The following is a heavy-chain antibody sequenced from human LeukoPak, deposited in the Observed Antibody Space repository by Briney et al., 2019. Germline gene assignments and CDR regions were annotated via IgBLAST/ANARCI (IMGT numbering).Heavy chain of an antibody. CDR1: GFTFSTYG. D-gene: IGHD3-10*01. Sequence: PGGSLRLSCEASGFTFSTYGMHWVRQAPGKGLEWVPVIWYDGSNKYYGDSVKGRFTISRDNSKNTLYLQMNSLRAEDTAVYYCARSRGGMVRGVISANWFDPWGQGTLVTVSS. V-gene: IGHV3-33*01. J-gene: IGHJ5*02. CDR3: ARSRGGMVRGVISANWFDP. CDR2: IWYDGSNK.